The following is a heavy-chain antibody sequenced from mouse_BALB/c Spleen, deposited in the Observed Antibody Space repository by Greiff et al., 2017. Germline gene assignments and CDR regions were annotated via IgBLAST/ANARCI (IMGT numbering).Heavy chain of an antibody. CDR3: ARAGGNYDFDY. V-gene: IGHV3-6*02. D-gene: IGHD2-1*01. Sequence: VQLKESGPGLVKPSQSLSLTCSVTGYSITSGYYWNWIRQFPGNKLEWMGYISYDGSNNYNPSLKNRISITRDTSKNQFFLKLNSVTTEDTATYYCARAGGNYDFDYWGQGTTLTVSS. J-gene: IGHJ2*01. CDR2: ISYDGSN. CDR1: GYSITSGYY.